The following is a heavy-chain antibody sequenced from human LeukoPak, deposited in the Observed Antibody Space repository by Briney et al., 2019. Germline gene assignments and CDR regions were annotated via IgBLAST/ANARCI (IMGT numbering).Heavy chain of an antibody. J-gene: IGHJ4*02. Sequence: GGSLRLSCTASGFTFSNYAMIWVRQAPGNGLEWVSVISGGGDITNYADSVKGRFTISRDNSKNTLHLQMNSLRVEDTALYYCAKRGSGYDFGGQGTLVTVSS. V-gene: IGHV3-23*01. CDR2: ISGGGDIT. CDR3: AKRGSGYDF. D-gene: IGHD5-12*01. CDR1: GFTFSNYA.